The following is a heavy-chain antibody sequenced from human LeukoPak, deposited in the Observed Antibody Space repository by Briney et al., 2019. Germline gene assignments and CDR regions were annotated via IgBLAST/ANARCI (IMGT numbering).Heavy chain of an antibody. Sequence: PGGSLRLSCAAPGFTVSSNYMSWVRQAPGKGLEWVSVIYSGGSTYYADSVKGRFTISRDNSKNTLYLQMNGLRAEDTAVYYCARTISSSGIYYYYYMDVWGKGTTVTVSS. V-gene: IGHV3-53*01. J-gene: IGHJ6*03. CDR3: ARTISSSGIYYYYYMDV. CDR2: IYSGGST. CDR1: GFTVSSNY. D-gene: IGHD6-6*01.